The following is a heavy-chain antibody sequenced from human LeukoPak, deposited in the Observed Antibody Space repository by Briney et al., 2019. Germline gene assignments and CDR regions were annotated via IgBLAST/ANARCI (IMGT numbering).Heavy chain of an antibody. CDR2: INHSGST. D-gene: IGHD6-19*01. CDR1: GGSFGGYY. V-gene: IGHV4-34*01. J-gene: IGHJ4*02. Sequence: KSSETLSLTCAVYGGSFGGYYWSWIRQPPGKGLEWIGEINHSGSTNYNPSLKSRVTISVDTSKNQFSLKLSSVTAADTAVYYCARGHQYSSGWFGAYYFDYWGQGTLVTVSS. CDR3: ARGHQYSSGWFGAYYFDY.